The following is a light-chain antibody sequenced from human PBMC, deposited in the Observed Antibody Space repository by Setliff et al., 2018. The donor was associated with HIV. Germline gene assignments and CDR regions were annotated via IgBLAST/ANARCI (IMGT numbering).Light chain of an antibody. CDR1: SSDVGTYNA. CDR2: DVS. V-gene: IGLV2-14*01. CDR3: SSYTSSSTDV. J-gene: IGLJ1*01. Sequence: SALTQPASVSGSPGQSITISCTGTSSDVGTYNAVYWYQQHPGKAPKLMTYDVSTRPSGVSNRFSGSKSGNTASLTISGLQTEDEADYYCSSYTSSSTDVFGTGTKVTVL.